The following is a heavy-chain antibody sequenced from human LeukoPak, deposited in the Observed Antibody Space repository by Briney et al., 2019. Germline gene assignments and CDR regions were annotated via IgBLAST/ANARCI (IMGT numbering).Heavy chain of an antibody. CDR1: GFTFSGYS. D-gene: IGHD6-13*01. CDR2: ISSSSSTI. V-gene: IGHV3-48*01. Sequence: GGSLRLSCAASGFTFSGYSMNWVRQAPGKGLEWVSYISSSSSTIYYADSVKGRFTISRDNSKNTLYLQMNSLRAEDTAVYYCAREPAAGVFDPWGQGTLVTVSS. J-gene: IGHJ5*02. CDR3: AREPAAGVFDP.